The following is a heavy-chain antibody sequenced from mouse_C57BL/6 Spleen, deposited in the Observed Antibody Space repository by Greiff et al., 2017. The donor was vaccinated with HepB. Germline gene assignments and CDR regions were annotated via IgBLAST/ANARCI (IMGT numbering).Heavy chain of an antibody. D-gene: IGHD1-1*01. J-gene: IGHJ2*01. Sequence: EVQWVESGGGLVKPGGSLKLSCAASGFTFSSYAMSWVRQTPEKRLEWVATISDGGSYTYYPDNVKGRFTISRDNAKNNLYLQMSHLKSEDTAMYYCARGDTTVVATFDYWGQGTTLTVSS. V-gene: IGHV5-4*01. CDR2: ISDGGSYT. CDR3: ARGDTTVVATFDY. CDR1: GFTFSSYA.